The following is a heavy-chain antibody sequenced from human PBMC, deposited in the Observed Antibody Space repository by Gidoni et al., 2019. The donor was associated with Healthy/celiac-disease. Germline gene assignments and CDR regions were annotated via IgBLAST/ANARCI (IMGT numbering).Heavy chain of an antibody. J-gene: IGHJ6*02. Sequence: QVQLVQTGAEVKKPGSSVKVSSKGAGGTVSSYAISWVRQTPGHGLEWMCGIIPIFVTANYAQKFQGRVTITADESTSTAYMELSSLRSEDTAVYYCARDALPDYYYYGMDVWGQGTTVTVSS. V-gene: IGHV1-69*01. CDR3: ARDALPDYYYYGMDV. CDR2: IIPIFVTA. CDR1: GGTVSSYA.